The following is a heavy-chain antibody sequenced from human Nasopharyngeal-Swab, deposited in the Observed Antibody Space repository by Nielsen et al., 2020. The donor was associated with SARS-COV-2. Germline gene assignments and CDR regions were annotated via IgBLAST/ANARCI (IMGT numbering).Heavy chain of an antibody. CDR3: AREPGYDSSGYALGY. Sequence: GGSLRLSCAASGFTFSSYGMNWVRQAPGKGLEWVSYISSSGSTIYYADSVKGRFTISRDNAKNSLYLQMNSLRAEDTAVYYCAREPGYDSSGYALGYWGQGTLVTVSS. CDR1: GFTFSSYG. J-gene: IGHJ4*02. V-gene: IGHV3-48*04. CDR2: ISSSGSTI. D-gene: IGHD3-22*01.